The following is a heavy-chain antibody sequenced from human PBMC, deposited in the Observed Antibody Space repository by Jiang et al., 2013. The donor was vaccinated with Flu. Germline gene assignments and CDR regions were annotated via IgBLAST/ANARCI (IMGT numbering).Heavy chain of an antibody. V-gene: IGHV4-59*13. CDR2: IYYSGST. CDR3: ARDMNLGYIYGYFDY. CDR1: GGSISSYY. J-gene: IGHJ4*02. D-gene: IGHD5-18*01. Sequence: QLVESGPGLVKPSETLSLTCTVSGGSISSYYWSWIRQPPGKGLEWIGYIYYSGSTNYNPSLKSRVTISLDTSKNQFSLKLSSVTAADTAVYYCARDMNLGYIYGYFDYWGQGTLVTVSS.